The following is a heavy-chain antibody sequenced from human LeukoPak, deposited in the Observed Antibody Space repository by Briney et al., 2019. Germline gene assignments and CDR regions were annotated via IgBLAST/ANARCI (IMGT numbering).Heavy chain of an antibody. CDR1: GFTFDDYA. V-gene: IGHV3-9*03. CDR2: ISWNSGSI. J-gene: IGHJ4*02. D-gene: IGHD5-24*01. CDR3: AKDISALRDGNTFDY. Sequence: GRSLRLSCAASGFTFDDYAMHWVRQAPGKGLEWVSGISWNSGSIGYADSVKGRFTISRDNAKNSLYLQMNSLRAEDMALYYCAKDISALRDGNTFDYWGQGTLVTVSS.